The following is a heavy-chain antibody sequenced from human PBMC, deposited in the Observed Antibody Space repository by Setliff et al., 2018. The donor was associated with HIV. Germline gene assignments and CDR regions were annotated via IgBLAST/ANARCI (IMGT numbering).Heavy chain of an antibody. CDR2: ISPHNGNT. CDR3: AKGYTWSVVGALDV. J-gene: IGHJ3*01. CDR1: GYIFTNQY. Sequence: EASVKVSCKASGYIFTNQYITWVRQAPGQGLEWMGWISPHNGNTKYGEKFQARVTMTADTSTTAAYMELRSLTSDDTAMYYCAKGYTWSVVGALDVWGQGTRVTVSS. V-gene: IGHV1-18*01. D-gene: IGHD1-1*01.